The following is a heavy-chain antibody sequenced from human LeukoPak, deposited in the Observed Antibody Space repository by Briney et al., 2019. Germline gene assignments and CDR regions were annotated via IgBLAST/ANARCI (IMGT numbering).Heavy chain of an antibody. J-gene: IGHJ5*02. CDR2: ISSSSSYI. V-gene: IGHV3-21*01. CDR1: GFTFSTYE. CDR3: ARDPYRPLELYSGMRPDWFDP. Sequence: GGSLRLSCAASGFTFSTYEMNWVRQAPGKGLEWVSSISSSSSYIYYADSVKGRFTISRDNAKNSLYLQMNSLRAEDTAVYYCARDPYRPLELYSGMRPDWFDPWGQGTLVTVSS. D-gene: IGHD1-26*01.